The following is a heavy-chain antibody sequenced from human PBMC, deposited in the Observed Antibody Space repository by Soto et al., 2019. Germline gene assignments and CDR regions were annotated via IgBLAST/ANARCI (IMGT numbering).Heavy chain of an antibody. CDR2: ISYDGSNK. CDR3: ARDFTVKSYFDY. Sequence: QVQLVESGGGVVQPGRSLRLSCAASGFTFSSYARHWVRQAPGKGLEWVAVISYDGSNKYYADSVKGRFTISRDNSKNTLYLQMNSLRAEDTAVYYCARDFTVKSYFDYWGQGTLVTVSS. D-gene: IGHD4-4*01. CDR1: GFTFSSYA. J-gene: IGHJ4*02. V-gene: IGHV3-30-3*01.